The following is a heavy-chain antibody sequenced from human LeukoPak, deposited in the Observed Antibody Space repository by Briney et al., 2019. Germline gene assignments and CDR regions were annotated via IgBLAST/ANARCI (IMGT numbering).Heavy chain of an antibody. J-gene: IGHJ6*03. CDR1: GYTFTGYY. CDR2: IIPIFGTA. V-gene: IGHV1-69*05. D-gene: IGHD3-3*01. Sequence: GASVKVSCKASGYTFTGYYMHWVRQAPGQGLEWMGRIIPIFGTANYAQKFQGRVTITTDESTSTAYMELSSLRSEDTAVYYCARGHGYDFWSGPVPFYYYYYMDVWGKGTTVTVSS. CDR3: ARGHGYDFWSGPVPFYYYYYMDV.